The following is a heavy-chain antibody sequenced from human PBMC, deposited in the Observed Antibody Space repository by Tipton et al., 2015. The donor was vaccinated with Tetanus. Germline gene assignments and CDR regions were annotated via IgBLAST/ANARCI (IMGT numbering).Heavy chain of an antibody. CDR1: GYTFTSYY. CDR3: ARDRGHGDYSFYFDY. Sequence: QLVQSGPEVKKPGASVKVSCKASGYTFTSYYMHWVRQAPGQGLEWMGIINPSGGSTSYAQKFQGRVTMTRDTSTSTVYMELSSLRSEGPAVYYCARDRGHGDYSFYFDYWGQGTLVTVSS. D-gene: IGHD4-17*01. J-gene: IGHJ4*02. V-gene: IGHV1-46*01. CDR2: INPSGGST.